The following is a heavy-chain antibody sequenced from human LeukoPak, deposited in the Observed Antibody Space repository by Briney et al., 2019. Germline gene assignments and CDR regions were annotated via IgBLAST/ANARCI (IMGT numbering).Heavy chain of an antibody. CDR3: ARQGIVGALSWFDP. V-gene: IGHV1-69*06. D-gene: IGHD1-26*01. Sequence: PVKVSCKASGGAFTRYAISRVRQAPGQGLEWMGGIIPIFGTANYAQKYQGRVTITAGKSTSTAYMELSSLRSEDTAVYYGARQGIVGALSWFDPWGQGTLVTVSS. CDR1: GGAFTRYA. CDR2: IIPIFGTA. J-gene: IGHJ5*02.